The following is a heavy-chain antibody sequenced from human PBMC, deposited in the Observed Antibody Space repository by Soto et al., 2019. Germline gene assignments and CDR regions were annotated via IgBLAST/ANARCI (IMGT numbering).Heavy chain of an antibody. CDR3: ARGFGQLAHFGY. Sequence: QVQLQESGPGLVKPSQTLSLTCTVSGGSIDRGTSYWSWIRQHPGKGLEWIGYIYYSGTTYYNPSLKSRVTISLDTSNNQFSLNLRSATAAVTAVYYCARGFGQLAHFGYWGQGSLVTVSS. D-gene: IGHD6-6*01. J-gene: IGHJ4*02. CDR2: IYYSGTT. V-gene: IGHV4-31*03. CDR1: GGSIDRGTSY.